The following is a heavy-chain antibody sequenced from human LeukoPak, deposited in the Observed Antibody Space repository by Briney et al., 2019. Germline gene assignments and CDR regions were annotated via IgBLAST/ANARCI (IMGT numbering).Heavy chain of an antibody. CDR1: GDSISSGADY. CDR2: IYYSGTT. J-gene: IGHJ4*02. CDR3: ARGLTGIDY. V-gene: IGHV4-30-4*01. Sequence: SETLSLTCTVSGDSISSGADYWNWIRQPPGKGLEWIGYIYYSGTTYYNLSLKSRVTISVDTSRNQFSLKLSSVTAADAAVYYCARGLTGIDYWGQGTLVTVSS. D-gene: IGHD3-9*01.